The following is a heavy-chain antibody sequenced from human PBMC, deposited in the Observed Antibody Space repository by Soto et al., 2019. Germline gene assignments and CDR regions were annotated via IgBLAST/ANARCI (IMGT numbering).Heavy chain of an antibody. Sequence: LRLSCEASGFTFSGYWMSWVRQAPGKGLEWVADIKHDGSVQYYVDSVKGRFTISRDNAKKLLYLQMNGLRAEDTALYYCARAPYSNGWYRFDLWGQGTLVTVSS. CDR1: GFTFSGYW. V-gene: IGHV3-7*03. D-gene: IGHD6-19*01. CDR3: ARAPYSNGWYRFDL. CDR2: IKHDGSVQ. J-gene: IGHJ4*02.